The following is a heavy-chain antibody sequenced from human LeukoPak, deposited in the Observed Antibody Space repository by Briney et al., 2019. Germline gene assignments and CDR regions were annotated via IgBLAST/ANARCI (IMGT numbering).Heavy chain of an antibody. CDR1: GYTFSSYG. V-gene: IGHV1-18*01. J-gene: IGHJ6*03. D-gene: IGHD5-18*01. CDR3: ARDLDVDTAMVPGYMDV. CDR2: ISGYNGNT. Sequence: GASVKVSCKASGYTFSSYGISWLRRAPGLGLEGRGWISGYNGNTKYAQKLQGRVTMTTDTSTSTAYMELRALRSDDTAVYFCARDLDVDTAMVPGYMDVWGKGTTVTVSS.